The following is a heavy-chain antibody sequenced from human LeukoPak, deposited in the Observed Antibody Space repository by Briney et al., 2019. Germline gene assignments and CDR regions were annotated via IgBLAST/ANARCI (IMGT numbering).Heavy chain of an antibody. Sequence: GGSLRLSCAASGFTVSSKYMAWVRQAPGKGLEWVSVMYSGGNTFYIESVEGRFTISRDTAKNTMYLQMKSLRGEDTALYFCAGGSPRGGYNDAFDTWGQGTTVAVSS. CDR1: GFTVSSKY. CDR2: MYSGGNT. V-gene: IGHV3-53*01. D-gene: IGHD5-24*01. CDR3: AGGSPRGGYNDAFDT. J-gene: IGHJ3*02.